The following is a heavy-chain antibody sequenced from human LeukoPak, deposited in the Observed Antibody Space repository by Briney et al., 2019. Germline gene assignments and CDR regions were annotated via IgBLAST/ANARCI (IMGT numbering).Heavy chain of an antibody. Sequence: SGTLSLTCAVYGGSFSGYYWSWIRQPPGKGLEWIGEINHSGSTNYNPSLKSRVTISVDTSKNQFSLKLSSVTAADTAVYYCARSHSSGWYLELDPWGQGTLVTVSS. CDR3: ARSHSSGWYLELDP. D-gene: IGHD6-19*01. V-gene: IGHV4-34*01. J-gene: IGHJ5*02. CDR2: INHSGST. CDR1: GGSFSGYY.